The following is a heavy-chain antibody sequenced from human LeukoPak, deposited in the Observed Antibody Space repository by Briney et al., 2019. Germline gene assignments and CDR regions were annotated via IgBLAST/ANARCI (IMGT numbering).Heavy chain of an antibody. V-gene: IGHV3-73*01. D-gene: IGHD5-24*01. Sequence: GSLRLSCAASGFTFSDSTMNWVRQSSGKGLEWVARIRRKDNTYATAYGAPAKGRFTFSRDESRNTAYLQMNSLKTEDTAVYFCTYEEMTTITYWGRGTLVTVSS. CDR1: GFTFSDST. CDR3: TYEEMTTITY. J-gene: IGHJ4*02. CDR2: IRRKDNTYAT.